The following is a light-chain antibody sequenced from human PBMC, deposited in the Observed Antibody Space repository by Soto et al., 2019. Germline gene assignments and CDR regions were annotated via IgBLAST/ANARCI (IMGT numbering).Light chain of an antibody. Sequence: QSVLTQPPSASGSPGQSVTISCTGTSSDVGGYNYVSWYQQHPGKAPRLMIYEVSQRPSGVPDRFSGSKSGNTASLTVSGLQAEDEAHYYCSSYAGTKGVFGGGTKLTVL. CDR1: SSDVGGYNY. CDR2: EVS. V-gene: IGLV2-8*01. CDR3: SSYAGTKGV. J-gene: IGLJ2*01.